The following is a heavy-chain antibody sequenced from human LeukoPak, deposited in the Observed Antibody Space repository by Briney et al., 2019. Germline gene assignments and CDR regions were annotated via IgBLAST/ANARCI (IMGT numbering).Heavy chain of an antibody. D-gene: IGHD4-11*01. V-gene: IGHV1-69*05. CDR1: GGTFSSYA. CDR2: IIPIFGTA. Sequence: GASVKVSCKASGGTFSSYAISWVRQAPGQGLEWMGGIIPIFGTANYAQKFQGRVTITTDESTSTAYMELSSLRSEDTAVYYCARGGVSYSAYYYYYYMDVWGKGTTVTVSS. CDR3: ARGGVSYSAYYYYYYMDV. J-gene: IGHJ6*03.